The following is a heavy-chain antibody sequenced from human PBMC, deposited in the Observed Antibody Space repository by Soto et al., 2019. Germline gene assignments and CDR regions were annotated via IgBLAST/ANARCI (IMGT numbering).Heavy chain of an antibody. J-gene: IGHJ5*02. Sequence: SGPTLVNPTETLTLTCTVSGFSLSNARMGVSWIRQPPGKALEWLAHIFSNDEKSYSTSLKSRLTISKDTSKSQVVLTMTNMDPVDTATYYCARKVQYYDFWSGYRPYNWFDPWGQGTLVTVSS. CDR2: IFSNDEK. CDR3: ARKVQYYDFWSGYRPYNWFDP. V-gene: IGHV2-26*01. D-gene: IGHD3-3*01. CDR1: GFSLSNARMG.